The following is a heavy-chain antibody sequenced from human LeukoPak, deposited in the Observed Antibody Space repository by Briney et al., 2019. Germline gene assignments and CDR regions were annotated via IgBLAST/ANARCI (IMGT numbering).Heavy chain of an antibody. CDR1: GDSISRSNW. CDR2: IFHSGST. D-gene: IGHD2-15*01. Sequence: SGTLSLTCAVSGDSISRSNWYIWVRQPPGKGLEWIGEIFHSGSTNYNPSLKSRVTISVDKSKNQFSLKLSSVTAADTAVYYCARRGSKTWYCSGGSCYRGCWFDPWGQGTLVTVSS. J-gene: IGHJ5*02. CDR3: ARRGSKTWYCSGGSCYRGCWFDP. V-gene: IGHV4-4*02.